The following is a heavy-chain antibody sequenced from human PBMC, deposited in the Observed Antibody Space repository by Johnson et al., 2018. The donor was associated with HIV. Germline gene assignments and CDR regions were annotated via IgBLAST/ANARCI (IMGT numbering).Heavy chain of an antibody. D-gene: IGHD6-19*01. CDR3: AKFGGQGLVQYAFDI. CDR1: GFTFSSYA. CDR2: ISYDGSNK. J-gene: IGHJ3*02. V-gene: IGHV3-30*04. Sequence: QVQLVESGGGVVQPGRSLRLSCAASGFTFSSYAMHWVRQAPGKGLEWVAVISYDGSNKYYADSVKGRFTISRDNSKNTLYLQMNSLRAEDTAVYYCAKFGGQGLVQYAFDIWGQGTMVTVSS.